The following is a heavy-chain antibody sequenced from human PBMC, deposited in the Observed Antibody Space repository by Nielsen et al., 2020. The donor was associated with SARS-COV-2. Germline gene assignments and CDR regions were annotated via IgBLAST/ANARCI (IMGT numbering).Heavy chain of an antibody. J-gene: IGHJ4*02. D-gene: IGHD4-23*01. CDR1: GFTFSNYW. CDR3: AAAPSGDYGGY. Sequence: GESLKISCAASGFTFSNYWMSWVRQAPGKGLEWVANIKRDGSEKYYVDSVKGRFTISRDNSKNTVYLQMNSLRAEDTAVYYCAAAPSGDYGGYWGQGTLVTVSS. V-gene: IGHV3-7*01. CDR2: IKRDGSEK.